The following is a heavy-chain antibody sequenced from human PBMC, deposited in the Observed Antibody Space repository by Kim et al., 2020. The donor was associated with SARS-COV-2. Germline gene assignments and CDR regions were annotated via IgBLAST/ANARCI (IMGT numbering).Heavy chain of an antibody. CDR2: IRSDANKE. CDR1: GFSFSGYG. V-gene: IGHV3-33*08. J-gene: IGHJ6*02. Sequence: GGSLRLSCVASGFSFSGYGMHWVRQIPGKGLEWVSLIRSDANKEYYADSVRGRFTVSRDNSKNTLNLQMTSLTVEDTAVYYCAREFVEVEERPGGGRGAFIPYEFYAMDVWGQGTTVIVSS. CDR3: AREFVEVEERPGGGRGAFIPYEFYAMDV. D-gene: IGHD2-15*01.